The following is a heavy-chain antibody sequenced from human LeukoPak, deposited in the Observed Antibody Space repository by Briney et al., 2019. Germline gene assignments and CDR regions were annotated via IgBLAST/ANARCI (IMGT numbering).Heavy chain of an antibody. CDR2: ISSSGSTI. J-gene: IGHJ4*02. Sequence: GGSLRLSCAASGFTFSSYEMNWVRQAPGKGLEWVSYISSSGSTIYYADSVKGRFTISRDNAKSSLYLQMNSLRAEDTAVYYCARGSFRGWTRNVDYWGQGTLVTVSS. V-gene: IGHV3-48*03. CDR3: ARGSFRGWTRNVDY. CDR1: GFTFSSYE. D-gene: IGHD6-19*01.